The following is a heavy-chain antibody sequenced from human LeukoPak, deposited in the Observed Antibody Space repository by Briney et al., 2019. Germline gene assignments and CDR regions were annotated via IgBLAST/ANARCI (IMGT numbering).Heavy chain of an antibody. CDR2: ISSSSNTI. Sequence: GRSLRLSCVASGFTFSSYSMNWVRQSPGKGLEWVSYISSSSNTIYYADSVKGRFTISRDNANNSLYLQMNSLRAEDTAVYYCARDGFDFWSGYPTTVDYWGQGTLVTVSS. D-gene: IGHD3-3*01. J-gene: IGHJ4*02. CDR3: ARDGFDFWSGYPTTVDY. CDR1: GFTFSSYS. V-gene: IGHV3-48*01.